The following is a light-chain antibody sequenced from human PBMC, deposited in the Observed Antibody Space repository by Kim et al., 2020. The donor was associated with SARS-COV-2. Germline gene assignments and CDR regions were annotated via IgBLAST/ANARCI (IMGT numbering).Light chain of an antibody. V-gene: IGKV3-15*01. Sequence: SVSPGEGVTLSCRASQALSGRLAWFQQKPGQAPRLLIYDTSTRATDIPARFSGRGSGTEFTLTISSLQSEDFAVYYCQQYHWWPLTFGGGTKLEI. J-gene: IGKJ4*01. CDR2: DTS. CDR1: QALSGR. CDR3: QQYHWWPLT.